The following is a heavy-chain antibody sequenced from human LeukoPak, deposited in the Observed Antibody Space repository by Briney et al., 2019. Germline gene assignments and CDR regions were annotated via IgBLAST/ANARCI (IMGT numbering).Heavy chain of an antibody. D-gene: IGHD3-10*01. J-gene: IGHJ5*02. Sequence: PSETLSLTCTVSGGSISSSIYYWGWIRQSPGKGLEWIGSIYHSGSTYYNPSLKSRVTISVDTSKNQFSLKLSSVTAADTAVYYCTCGEYYGSGSPRSWGQGTLVTVSS. CDR3: TCGEYYGSGSPRS. CDR2: IYHSGST. CDR1: GGSISSSIYY. V-gene: IGHV4-39*03.